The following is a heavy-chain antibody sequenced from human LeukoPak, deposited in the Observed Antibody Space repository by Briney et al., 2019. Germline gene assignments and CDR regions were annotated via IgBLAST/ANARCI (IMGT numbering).Heavy chain of an antibody. V-gene: IGHV4-4*07. D-gene: IGHD3-10*01. CDR3: AASGTLLWFGELWY. J-gene: IGHJ4*02. Sequence: KPSETLSLTCTVSGGSISSYYWSWIRQPAGKGLEWIGRIYTSGSTNYNPSLKSRVTMSVDTSKNQFSLKLSSVTAADTAAYYCAASGTLLWFGELWYWGQGTLVTVSS. CDR1: GGSISSYY. CDR2: IYTSGST.